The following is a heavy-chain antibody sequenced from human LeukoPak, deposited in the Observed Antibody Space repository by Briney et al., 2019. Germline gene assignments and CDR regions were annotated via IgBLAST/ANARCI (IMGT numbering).Heavy chain of an antibody. D-gene: IGHD4-17*01. J-gene: IGHJ5*02. CDR2: IIPIFGTA. CDR3: ARSGYGDYGNWFDP. Sequence: SVKVSCKASGYTFTRYGISWVRQAPGQGLEWMGGIIPIFGTANYAQKFQGRVTITADKSTSTAYMELSSLRSEDTAVYYCARSGYGDYGNWFDPWGQGTLVTVSS. CDR1: GYTFTRYG. V-gene: IGHV1-69*06.